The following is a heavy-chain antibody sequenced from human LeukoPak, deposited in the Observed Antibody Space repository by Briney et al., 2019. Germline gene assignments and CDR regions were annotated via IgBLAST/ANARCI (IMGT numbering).Heavy chain of an antibody. CDR2: ISAYNGNT. D-gene: IGHD2-2*01. J-gene: IGHJ5*02. CDR3: ARVVRGVLAAIDFWSDP. CDR1: GYTFTSYG. Sequence: ASVKVSCTASGYTFTSYGISWVRQAPGQGLEWIGWISAYNGNTNYAQKLQGRVTMTTDTSTSTAYMELRSLRSDDTAVYYCARVVRGVLAAIDFWSDPWGQGTLVTVSS. V-gene: IGHV1-18*01.